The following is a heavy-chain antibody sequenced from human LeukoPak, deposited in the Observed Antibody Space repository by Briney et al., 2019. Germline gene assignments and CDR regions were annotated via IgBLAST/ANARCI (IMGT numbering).Heavy chain of an antibody. V-gene: IGHV1-69*13. CDR3: ARQLERRYYYYMDV. Sequence: RASVKVSCKASGGTFSSYAISWVRQAPGQGLEWMGGIIPIFATTNFAQKFQGRVTITADESTSTAYMELSSLRSEDTAVYYCARQLERRYYYYMDVWGKGTTVTVSS. CDR1: GGTFSSYA. CDR2: IIPIFATT. J-gene: IGHJ6*03. D-gene: IGHD1-1*01.